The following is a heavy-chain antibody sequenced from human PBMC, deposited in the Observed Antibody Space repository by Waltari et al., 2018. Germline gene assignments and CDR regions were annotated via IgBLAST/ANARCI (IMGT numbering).Heavy chain of an antibody. CDR3: TTLDAPWGG. D-gene: IGHD7-27*01. CDR2: IKSQNDGAPT. V-gene: IGHV3-15*01. Sequence: EVQMVESGGGSVKPGDSLRLSCVASGFGFTAAWLTWVRQAPGKGIEWVGRIKSQNDGAPTDFAASVRGRFSISRYDSQNMVFLQMNSLRVEDTALYYCTTLDAPWGGWGHGTLVTVSS. J-gene: IGHJ4*01. CDR1: GFGFTAAW.